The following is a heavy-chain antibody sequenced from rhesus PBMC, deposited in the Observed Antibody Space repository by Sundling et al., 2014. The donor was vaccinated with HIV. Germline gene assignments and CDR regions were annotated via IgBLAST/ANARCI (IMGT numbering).Heavy chain of an antibody. CDR2: IRKKTNGGTA. CDR1: GFIFSDFY. V-gene: IGHV3-116*02. J-gene: IGHJ4*01. CDR3: GRGQSLDY. Sequence: EVRLVESGGGLVQPGGSLRLSCAASGFIFSDFYMSWVRQAPGKAPEWVGFIRKKTNGGTAEYAASVKGRFTISRDDSKSIASLQMNSLKTEDTAVYYCGRGQSLDYWGQGVLVTVSS.